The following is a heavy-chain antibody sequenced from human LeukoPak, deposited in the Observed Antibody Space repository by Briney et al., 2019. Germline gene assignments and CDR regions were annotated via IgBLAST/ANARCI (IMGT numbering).Heavy chain of an antibody. CDR1: GYTFTSYG. V-gene: IGHV1-18*01. CDR3: ARDQGQQLGVWEWAFDI. CDR2: ISAYNGNT. D-gene: IGHD6-13*01. J-gene: IGHJ3*02. Sequence: ASVKISCKASGYTFTSYGISWVRQAPGQGLEWMGWISAYNGNTNYAQKFQGRVTITADESTSTAYMELSSLRSEDTAVYYCARDQGQQLGVWEWAFDIWGQGTMVTVSS.